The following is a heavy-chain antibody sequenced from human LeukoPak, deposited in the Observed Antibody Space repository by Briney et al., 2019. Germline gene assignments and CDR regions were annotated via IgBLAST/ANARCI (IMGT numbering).Heavy chain of an antibody. J-gene: IGHJ5*02. CDR3: AKDSGSGSYWNWFDP. V-gene: IGHV3-15*01. D-gene: IGHD3-10*01. CDR2: IKSKTDGGTT. CDR1: GFTFSNAW. Sequence: GGSLRLSCAASGFTFSNAWTSWVRQAPGKGLEWVGRIKSKTDGGTTDYAAPVKGRFTISRDDSKNTLYLQMNSLRAEDTAVYYCAKDSGSGSYWNWFDPWGQGTLVTVSS.